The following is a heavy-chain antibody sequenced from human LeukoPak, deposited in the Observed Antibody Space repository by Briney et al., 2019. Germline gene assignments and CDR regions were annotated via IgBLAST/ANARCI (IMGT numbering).Heavy chain of an antibody. CDR3: ARAEPGLFDY. CDR2: IYSDGRNA. V-gene: IGHV3-33*01. CDR1: GFRFNIFG. J-gene: IGHJ4*02. Sequence: GRSLRLSCAASGFRFNIFGMHWVRQAPGKGLEWVAVIYSDGRNAYYADSVEGRFTISRDNSKNTLYLQMNSLRAEDTAVYYCARAEPGLFDYWGLGTLVTVSS.